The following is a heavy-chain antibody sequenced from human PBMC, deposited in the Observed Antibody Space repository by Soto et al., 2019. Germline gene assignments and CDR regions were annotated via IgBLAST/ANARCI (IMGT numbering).Heavy chain of an antibody. CDR1: GFTFSSYG. V-gene: IGHV3-30*18. Sequence: QVQLVESGGGVVQPGRSLRLSCAASGFTFSSYGIHWVRQAPGKGLEWVAVISYDGSNKYYADSVKGRFTISRDNSKNTLYLQMNSLRAEDTAVYYCAKGLAYCGGDCYSHLDLWGRGTLVTVSS. CDR2: ISYDGSNK. D-gene: IGHD2-21*02. CDR3: AKGLAYCGGDCYSHLDL. J-gene: IGHJ2*01.